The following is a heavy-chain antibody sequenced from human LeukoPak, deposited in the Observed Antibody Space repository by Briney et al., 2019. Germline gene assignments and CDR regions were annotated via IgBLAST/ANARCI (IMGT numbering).Heavy chain of an antibody. CDR2: ISSSSSYI. D-gene: IGHD4-17*01. CDR3: ARDGDYDAFDI. J-gene: IGHJ3*02. CDR1: GFTIHTYA. V-gene: IGHV3-21*01. Sequence: GGSLGLSCAASGFTIHTYAMSWVRQAPGKGLEWVSSISSSSSYIYYADSVKGRFTISRDNAKNSLYLQMNSLRAEDTAVYYCARDGDYDAFDIWGQGTMVTVSS.